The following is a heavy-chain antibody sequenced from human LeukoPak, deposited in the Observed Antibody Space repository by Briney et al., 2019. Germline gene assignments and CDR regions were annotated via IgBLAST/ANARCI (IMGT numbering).Heavy chain of an antibody. CDR2: ISGSGGST. V-gene: IGHV3-23*01. J-gene: IGHJ4*02. D-gene: IGHD6-19*01. Sequence: GGSLGLSCAASGFTVSSNYMSWVRQAPGKELEWVSAISGSGGSTYYADSVKGRFTISRDNSKNTLYLQMNSLRAEDTAVYYCAKVPVGAGTEYYFDYWGQGTLVTVSS. CDR3: AKVPVGAGTEYYFDY. CDR1: GFTVSSNY.